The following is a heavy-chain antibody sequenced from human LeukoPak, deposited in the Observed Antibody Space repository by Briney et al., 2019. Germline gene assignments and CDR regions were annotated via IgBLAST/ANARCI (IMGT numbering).Heavy chain of an antibody. CDR3: ARGHYQLS. CDR1: GFTFSSYW. V-gene: IGHV3-7*01. J-gene: IGHJ5*02. D-gene: IGHD2-2*01. Sequence: GGSLRLSCAVSGFTFSSYWMSWDRQAPGKGLEWVASIKEEGSEKHYVDSVKGRFTISRDNAKNSLYLQMNSLRAEDTAVYYCARGHYQLSWGQGILVTVSS. CDR2: IKEEGSEK.